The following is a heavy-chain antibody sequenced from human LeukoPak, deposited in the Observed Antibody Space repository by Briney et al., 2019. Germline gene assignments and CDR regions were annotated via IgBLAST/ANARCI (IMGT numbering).Heavy chain of an antibody. D-gene: IGHD5-18*01. V-gene: IGHV3-48*04. CDR2: ISSSSSTI. CDR3: ARDGFGGYSYGSSLYYYYYYYMDV. J-gene: IGHJ6*03. CDR1: GFTFSSYS. Sequence: GGSLRLSCAASGFTFSSYSMNWVRQAPGKGLEWVSYISSSSSTIYYADSVKGRFTISRDNAKNSLYLQTNSLRAEDRAVYYCARDGFGGYSYGSSLYYYYYYYMDVWGKGTTVTVSS.